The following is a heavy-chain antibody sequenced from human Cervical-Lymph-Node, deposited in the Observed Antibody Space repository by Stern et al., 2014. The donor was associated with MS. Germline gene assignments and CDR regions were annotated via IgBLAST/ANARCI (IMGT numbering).Heavy chain of an antibody. CDR1: GYAFTRFD. D-gene: IGHD1-7*01. V-gene: IGHV1-8*01. Sequence: VQLLESGAEVKTPGASGKVSCKASGYAFTRFDVHWVRQAPGQGLQWMGWMHPKSGETGYTQDFQGRVTMTRNNSMSTAYMELSSLRPEDTAVYFCARGVPLELHGMDVWGQGTTVTVSS. CDR3: ARGVPLELHGMDV. CDR2: MHPKSGET. J-gene: IGHJ6*02.